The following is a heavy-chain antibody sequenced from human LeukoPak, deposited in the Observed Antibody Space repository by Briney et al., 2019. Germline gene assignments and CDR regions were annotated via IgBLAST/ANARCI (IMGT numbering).Heavy chain of an antibody. D-gene: IGHD3-10*01. CDR2: ISWDGGST. Sequence: PGGSLRLSCAASGFTFDDYTMHWVRQAPGKGLEWVSLISWDGGSTDYADSVKGRFTISRDNSKNSLFLQMNSLRTEDTALYYCAKAFYYGSGITPHWFDPWGQGTLVTVSS. V-gene: IGHV3-43*01. CDR3: AKAFYYGSGITPHWFDP. CDR1: GFTFDDYT. J-gene: IGHJ5*02.